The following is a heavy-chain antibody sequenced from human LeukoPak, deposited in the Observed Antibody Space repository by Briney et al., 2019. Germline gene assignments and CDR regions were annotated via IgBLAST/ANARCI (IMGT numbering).Heavy chain of an antibody. Sequence: GGSLRLSCAASRFTFSSYAMSWVRQAPGKGLEWVSAISGSGGSTYYADSVKGRFTISRDNSKNTLYLQMNSLRVEDTALYYCAKSPYRFNALDIWGQGTIVTVSS. D-gene: IGHD2-21*01. CDR3: AKSPYRFNALDI. CDR1: RFTFSSYA. CDR2: ISGSGGST. J-gene: IGHJ3*02. V-gene: IGHV3-23*01.